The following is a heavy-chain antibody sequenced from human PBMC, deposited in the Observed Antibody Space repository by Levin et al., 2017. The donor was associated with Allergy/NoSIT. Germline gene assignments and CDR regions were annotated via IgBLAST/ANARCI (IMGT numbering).Heavy chain of an antibody. Sequence: GESLKISCAASGFTFGNFAMSWVRQAPGTGLEWVSSISGTTGSPSYAGSVQGRFTISRDDSKNTLYLLMDSLRAEDTAIYYCAKTPTANPLWSNYNTGHFFDSWGQGTLVTVSS. CDR3: AKTPTANPLWSNYNTGHFFDS. CDR2: ISGTTGSP. CDR1: GFTFGNFA. J-gene: IGHJ4*02. V-gene: IGHV3-23*01. D-gene: IGHD3-3*01.